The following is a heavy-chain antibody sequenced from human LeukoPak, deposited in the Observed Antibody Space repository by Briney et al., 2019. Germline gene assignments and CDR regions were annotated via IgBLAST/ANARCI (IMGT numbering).Heavy chain of an antibody. CDR1: GFTFSSYA. D-gene: IGHD5-18*01. V-gene: IGHV3-23*01. CDR3: VAGYSYGGFDY. Sequence: GGSLRLSCAASGFTFSSYAMTWVLQAPGKGLEWVSAVSGSGGSTYYADSVKGRFTISRDNSKNTLYLQMNSLRAEDTAVYYCVAGYSYGGFDYWGQGTLVTVSS. J-gene: IGHJ4*02. CDR2: VSGSGGST.